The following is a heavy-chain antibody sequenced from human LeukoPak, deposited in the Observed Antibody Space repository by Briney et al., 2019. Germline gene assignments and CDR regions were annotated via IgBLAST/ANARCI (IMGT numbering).Heavy chain of an antibody. Sequence: SETLSLTCAVYGGSFSGYYWSWIRQPPGKGLEWIGEINHSGSTNYNPSLKSRVTISVDTSKNQFSLKLSSVTAADTAVYYCARGSSGYLIDYWGQGTLVTVSS. CDR1: GGSFSGYY. D-gene: IGHD3-3*01. CDR2: INHSGST. V-gene: IGHV4-34*01. CDR3: ARGSSGYLIDY. J-gene: IGHJ4*02.